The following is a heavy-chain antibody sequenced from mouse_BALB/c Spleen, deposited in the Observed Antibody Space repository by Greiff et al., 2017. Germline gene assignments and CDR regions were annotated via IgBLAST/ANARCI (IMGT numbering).Heavy chain of an antibody. Sequence: VQLKESGPSLVKPSQTLSLTCSVTGDSITSGYWNWIRKFPGNKLEYMGYISYSGSTYYNPSLKSRISITRDTSKNQYYLQLNSVTTEDTATYYCARYDDGYYGGFAYWGQGTLVTVSA. V-gene: IGHV3-8*02. CDR3: ARYDDGYYGGFAY. J-gene: IGHJ3*01. CDR1: GDSITSGY. D-gene: IGHD2-3*01. CDR2: ISYSGST.